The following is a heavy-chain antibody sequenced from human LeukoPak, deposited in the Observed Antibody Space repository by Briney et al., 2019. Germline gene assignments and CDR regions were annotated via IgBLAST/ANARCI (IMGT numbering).Heavy chain of an antibody. J-gene: IGHJ4*03. Sequence: PGGSLRLSCAASGFPFRDYPMHWVRQTPGRGLEWVAVIADDGTNHYDAEFVKGRFSISRDNVNNALYLQMDNLRVEDTGVYYCARDRGYTRTNTDGYPVFDLWGQGTLVTVSS. V-gene: IGHV3-30-3*01. CDR1: GFPFRDYP. CDR3: ARDRGYTRTNTDGYPVFDL. CDR2: IADDGTNH. D-gene: IGHD5-24*01.